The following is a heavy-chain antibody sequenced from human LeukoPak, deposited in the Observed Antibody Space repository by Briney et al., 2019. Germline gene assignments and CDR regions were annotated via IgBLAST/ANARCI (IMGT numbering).Heavy chain of an antibody. CDR1: GDSISSSSYY. V-gene: IGHV4-39*01. CDR3: ARHRVYGGYSYYFDY. Sequence: SETLSLTCNVYGDSISSSSYYWGWIRQPPGKGLEWIGSIYYSGTTYYNPSLKSRVTISVDTSKNQFSLKLSSVTAADTAVYYCARHRVYGGYSYYFDYWGQGTLVTVSS. CDR2: IYYSGTT. D-gene: IGHD5-12*01. J-gene: IGHJ4*02.